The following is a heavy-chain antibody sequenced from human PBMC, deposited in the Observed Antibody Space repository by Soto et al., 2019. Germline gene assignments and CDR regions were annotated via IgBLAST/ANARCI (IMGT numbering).Heavy chain of an antibody. CDR1: GGSISSGGYY. CDR2: IYYSGST. D-gene: IGHD3-16*01. Sequence: QVQLQESGPGLVKPSQTLSLTCTVSGGSISSGGYYWSWIRQHPGKGLEWIGYIYYSGSTYYNPSRKSRVTISVATAKNQCSLKPSSVTAADTALYCCARGGGLMHLFDYWGQGTLVTVSS. J-gene: IGHJ4*02. V-gene: IGHV4-31*03. CDR3: ARGGGLMHLFDY.